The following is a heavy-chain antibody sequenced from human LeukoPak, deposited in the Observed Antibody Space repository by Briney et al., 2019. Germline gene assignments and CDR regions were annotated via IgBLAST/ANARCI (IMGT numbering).Heavy chain of an antibody. CDR3: GKDEGYCGSMGCYMAAN. V-gene: IGHV3-23*01. J-gene: IGHJ4*02. D-gene: IGHD2-2*02. CDR2: ISGSGGST. Sequence: GGSLRLSCVASGFTFNNYAMSWVCQAPGKELEWVSSISGSGGSTYYADSVKGRFTISRDNSKNTLYLQMNRLRAEDTATYYCGKDEGYCGSMGCYMAANWGQGTLVTVSS. CDR1: GFTFNNYA.